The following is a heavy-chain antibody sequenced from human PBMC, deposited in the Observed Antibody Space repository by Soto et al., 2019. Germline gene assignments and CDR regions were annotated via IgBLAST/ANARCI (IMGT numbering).Heavy chain of an antibody. J-gene: IGHJ4*02. Sequence: EVQRLESGGGLVQPGGSLRLSCAASGFTFSNYAMNWVRQAPGKGLEWVSTISSSSGSTYYADSVKGRFTISRDNSKNFLYLQMNILRGDDTAVYYCAQVGSERYSGRHSDYWGQGTLVTISS. V-gene: IGHV3-23*01. CDR1: GFTFSNYA. D-gene: IGHD5-12*01. CDR2: ISSSSGST. CDR3: AQVGSERYSGRHSDY.